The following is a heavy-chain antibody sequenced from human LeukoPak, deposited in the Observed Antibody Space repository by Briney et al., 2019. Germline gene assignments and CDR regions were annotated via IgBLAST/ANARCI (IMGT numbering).Heavy chain of an antibody. CDR3: ARSHDYSNYAELHYYYYGMDV. J-gene: IGHJ6*04. D-gene: IGHD4-11*01. V-gene: IGHV1-18*04. Sequence: ASVKVSCKASGYTFTSYGISWVRQAPGQGLEWMGRISAYNGNTNYAQKLQGRVTMTTDTSTSTAYMELRSLRSDDTAVYYCARSHDYSNYAELHYYYYGMDVWGKGTTVTVSS. CDR1: GYTFTSYG. CDR2: ISAYNGNT.